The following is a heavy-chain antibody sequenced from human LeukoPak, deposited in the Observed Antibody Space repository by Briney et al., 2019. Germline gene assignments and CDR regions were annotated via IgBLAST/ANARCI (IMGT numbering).Heavy chain of an antibody. J-gene: IGHJ3*02. V-gene: IGHV3-53*01. CDR3: ARDFYGDLVFGI. CDR1: GFTVSSNY. D-gene: IGHD4-17*01. CDR2: IYSGGST. Sequence: GGSLRLSCAASGFTVSSNYMSWVRQAPGKGLEWVSVIYSGGSTYYADSVKGRFTISRDNSKNTLYLQMNSLRAEDTAVYYCARDFYGDLVFGIWGQGTMVTVSS.